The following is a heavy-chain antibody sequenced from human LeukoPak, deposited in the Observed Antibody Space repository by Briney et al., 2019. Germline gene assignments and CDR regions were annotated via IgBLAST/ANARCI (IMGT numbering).Heavy chain of an antibody. Sequence: PSQTLSLTCTVSGGSISSGAYYWGWIRQPPGKGLEWIGSMDNGGTTYYNPSLKGRVTISVDTSKNHFSLKLSSVTAADTAVYYCARLISSTGNFDYWGQGTLVTVSS. J-gene: IGHJ4*02. D-gene: IGHD1-14*01. CDR1: GGSISSGAYY. CDR2: MDNGGTT. V-gene: IGHV4-39*02. CDR3: ARLISSTGNFDY.